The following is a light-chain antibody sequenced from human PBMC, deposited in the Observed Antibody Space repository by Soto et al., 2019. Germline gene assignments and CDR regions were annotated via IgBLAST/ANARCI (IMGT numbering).Light chain of an antibody. CDR3: QQYSSSPPEFT. Sequence: EIVLTQSPGTLSLSPGERATLSCRASQSISSSYLAWYQQRPGQAPRLLIFGASYRATGIPDRFSGSGSGTDFTLTSSRLEPEDFAVYDCQQYSSSPPEFTFGPGTKVDSK. V-gene: IGKV3-20*01. J-gene: IGKJ3*01. CDR2: GAS. CDR1: QSISSSY.